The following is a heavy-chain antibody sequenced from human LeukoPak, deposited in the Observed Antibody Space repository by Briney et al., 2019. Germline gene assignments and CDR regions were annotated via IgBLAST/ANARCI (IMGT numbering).Heavy chain of an antibody. V-gene: IGHV4-34*01. J-gene: IGHJ4*02. CDR2: ISHSGST. CDR3: AGGPWRATLSRSSGYDPVGFDY. Sequence: SETLSLTCAVSGGSFSGYDWSSIRQPPGHRLEWIGEISHSGSTNYNPSLKSRVTISVDTSKRPFSRKLSSVTAADTAVYYCAGGPWRATLSRSSGYDPVGFDYWGQGTLVTVSS. CDR1: GGSFSGYD. D-gene: IGHD5-12*01.